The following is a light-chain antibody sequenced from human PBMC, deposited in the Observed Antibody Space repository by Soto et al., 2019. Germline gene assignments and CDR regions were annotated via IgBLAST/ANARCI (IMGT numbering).Light chain of an antibody. CDR2: DVI. Sequence: QSALTQPPSASGSPGQSVTISCTGTSRDIGGYDFVSWYQQHPGKAPKLLIYDVIKRPSGVPDRFSGSKSGNTASLTVSGLQTADAADYYCSSYGGSNNLIFGGGTKLHRP. V-gene: IGLV2-8*01. CDR3: SSYGGSNNLI. J-gene: IGLJ2*01. CDR1: SRDIGGYDF.